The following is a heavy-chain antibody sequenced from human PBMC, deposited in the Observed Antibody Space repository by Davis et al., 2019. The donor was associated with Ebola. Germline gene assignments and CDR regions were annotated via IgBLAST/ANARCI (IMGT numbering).Heavy chain of an antibody. CDR2: IYSGGST. D-gene: IGHD6-13*01. CDR3: ARASGVDSSIGSYYGMDV. CDR1: GFTFSSYW. Sequence: GESLKISCAASGFTFSSYWMHWVRQAPGKGLEWVSVIYSGGSTYYADSVKGRFTISRDNSKNTLYLQMNSLRAEDTAVYYCARASGVDSSIGSYYGMDVWGQGTTVIVSS. J-gene: IGHJ6*02. V-gene: IGHV3-66*01.